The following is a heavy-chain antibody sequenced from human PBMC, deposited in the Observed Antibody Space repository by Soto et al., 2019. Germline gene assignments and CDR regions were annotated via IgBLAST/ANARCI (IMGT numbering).Heavy chain of an antibody. CDR2: IIPIFGTA. Sequence: GASVKVSCKASGGTFSSYAISWVRQAPGQGLEWMGGIIPIFGTANYAQKFQGRVTITADESTSTAYMGLSSLRSEDTAVYYCARGLRYFDWLLSIYYYYGMDVWGQGTTVTVSS. V-gene: IGHV1-69*13. CDR1: GGTFSSYA. D-gene: IGHD3-9*01. CDR3: ARGLRYFDWLLSIYYYYGMDV. J-gene: IGHJ6*02.